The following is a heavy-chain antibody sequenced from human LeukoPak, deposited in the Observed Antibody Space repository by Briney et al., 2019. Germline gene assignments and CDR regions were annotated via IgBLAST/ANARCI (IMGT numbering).Heavy chain of an antibody. CDR2: IYTSGST. J-gene: IGHJ5*02. V-gene: IGHV4-61*02. Sequence: SETLSLTCTVSGGSISSGSYYWSWIRQPAGKGLEWIGRIYTSGSTNYNPSLKSRVTISVDTSKNQFSLKLSSVTAADTAVYYCARRPRLRHGTLWFDPWGQGTLVTVSS. CDR1: GGSISSGSYY. D-gene: IGHD1-1*01. CDR3: ARRPRLRHGTLWFDP.